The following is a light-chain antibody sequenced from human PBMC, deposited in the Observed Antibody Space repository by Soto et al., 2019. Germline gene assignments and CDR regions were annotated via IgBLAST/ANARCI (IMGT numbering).Light chain of an antibody. CDR1: QIVISSY. V-gene: IGKV3-11*01. CDR2: GAS. J-gene: IGKJ5*01. CDR3: QQRSNWPPA. Sequence: EIVITQSPATVALSPGERATLSFVAIQIVISSYLSCYQQKPGQAPRLLIYGASNRATGIPARFSGSGSGTDFTLTISSLEPEDFAVYYCQQRSNWPPAFGQGTRLEIK.